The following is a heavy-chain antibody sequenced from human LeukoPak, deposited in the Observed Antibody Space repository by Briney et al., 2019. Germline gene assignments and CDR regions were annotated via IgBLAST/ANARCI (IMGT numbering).Heavy chain of an antibody. CDR3: ARGKTQVVAATTDY. CDR2: ISSSGSTI. V-gene: IGHV3-48*03. J-gene: IGHJ4*02. CDR1: GFTLSSYE. Sequence: PGGSLRLSCAASGFTLSSYEKNRVPQAPGKGLEWGSYISSSGSTIYYADSVKGRFTISRDNAKNSLYLQMNSLRAEDTAAYYCARGKTQVVAATTDYWGQGTLVTVSS. D-gene: IGHD2-15*01.